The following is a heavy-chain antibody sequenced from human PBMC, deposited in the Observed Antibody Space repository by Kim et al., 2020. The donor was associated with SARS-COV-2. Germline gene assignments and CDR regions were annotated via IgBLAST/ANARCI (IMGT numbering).Heavy chain of an antibody. CDR2: ISSSGSYT. CDR3: ARVPVGASSWYYFDS. CDR1: GINFSDYY. Sequence: GGSLRLSCEASGINFSDYYMSWIRQAPGKGLEWVSYISSSGSYTKYADSLKGRFTISRDNAENSLYLEMNSLSADDTAVYYCARVPVGASSWYYFDSWGQGTL. D-gene: IGHD6-13*01. V-gene: IGHV3-11*05. J-gene: IGHJ4*02.